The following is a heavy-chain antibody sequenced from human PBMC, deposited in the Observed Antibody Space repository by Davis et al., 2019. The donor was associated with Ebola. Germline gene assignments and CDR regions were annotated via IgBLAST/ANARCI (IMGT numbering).Heavy chain of an antibody. J-gene: IGHJ6*04. V-gene: IGHV6-1*01. CDR2: TYYNSKWYS. Sequence: HSQTLSLTCVISGDPVSSIGDAWNWIRHSPSRGLEWLGRTYYNSKWYSDYATSVRGRISINADTSGNKFYLQLNSVTPEDTALYFCARGWLRRGLDAWGEGTAVTVSS. D-gene: IGHD3-10*01. CDR1: GDPVSSIGDA. CDR3: ARGWLRRGLDA.